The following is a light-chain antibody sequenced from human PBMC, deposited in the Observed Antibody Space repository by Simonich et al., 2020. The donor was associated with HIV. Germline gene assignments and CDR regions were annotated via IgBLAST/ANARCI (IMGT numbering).Light chain of an antibody. CDR2: DTS. V-gene: IGLV7-46*01. J-gene: IGLJ3*02. CDR3: LLSYSGAWV. Sequence: QAVVTQVPSLTVSPGGTVRLTCGTSTGVVTFGDYPYWFQQKPGQAPRTLTYDTSNNHSLTPARFSGSPLGGKAALTLSGAQPEDEAEYYCLLSYSGAWVFGGGTRLTVL. CDR1: TGVVTFGDY.